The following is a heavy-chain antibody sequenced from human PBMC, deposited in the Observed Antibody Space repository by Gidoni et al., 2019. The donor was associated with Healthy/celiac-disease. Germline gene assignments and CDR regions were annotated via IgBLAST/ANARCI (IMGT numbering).Heavy chain of an antibody. J-gene: IGHJ6*02. CDR3: AKDSGSYPGYGMDV. CDR1: GFTFDDYA. CDR2: ISWNSGSI. D-gene: IGHD1-26*01. Sequence: EVQLVESGGGLVQPGRSLRLSCAASGFTFDDYAMHWVRQAPGKGLEWVSGISWNSGSIGYADSVKGRFTISRDNAKNSLYLQMNSLRAEDTALYYCAKDSGSYPGYGMDVWGQGTTVTVSS. V-gene: IGHV3-9*01.